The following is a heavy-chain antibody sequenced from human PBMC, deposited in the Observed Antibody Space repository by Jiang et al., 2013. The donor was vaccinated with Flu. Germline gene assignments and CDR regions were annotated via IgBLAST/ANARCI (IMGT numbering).Heavy chain of an antibody. D-gene: IGHD6-19*01. Sequence: LLESGGGVVQPGRSLRLSCAASGFTFSSYAMHWVRQAPGKGLEWVAVISYDGSNKYYADSVKGRFTISRDNSKNTLYLQMNSLRAEDTAVYYCASGKQWLEYWGQGTLVTVSS. CDR3: ASGKQWLEY. V-gene: IGHV3-30-3*01. J-gene: IGHJ4*02. CDR2: ISYDGSNK. CDR1: GFTFSSYA.